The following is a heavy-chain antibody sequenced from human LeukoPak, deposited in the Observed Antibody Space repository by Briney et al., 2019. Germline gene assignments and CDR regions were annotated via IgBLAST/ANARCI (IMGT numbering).Heavy chain of an antibody. CDR3: ARDLAVAGTDVAGTY. V-gene: IGHV3-30-3*01. Sequence: GGSLRLSCAASGFTFSSYAMHWVRQAPGKGLEWVAVISYDGSNKYYADSVKGRFTISRDNSKNTLYLQMNSLRAEDTAVYYRARDLAVAGTDVAGTYWGQGTLVTVSS. D-gene: IGHD6-19*01. J-gene: IGHJ4*02. CDR2: ISYDGSNK. CDR1: GFTFSSYA.